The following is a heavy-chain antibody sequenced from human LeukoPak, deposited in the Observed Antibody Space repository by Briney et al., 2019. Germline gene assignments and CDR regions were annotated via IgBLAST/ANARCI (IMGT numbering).Heavy chain of an antibody. CDR3: ASRDGYNLYDY. J-gene: IGHJ4*02. D-gene: IGHD5-24*01. CDR2: INHSGST. CDR1: GGSFSGYY. Sequence: PSETLSLTCAVYGGSFSGYYWSWNRQPPGKGLEWIGEINHSGSTNYNPSLKSRVTISVDTSKNQFSLKLSSVTAADTAVYYCASRDGYNLYDYWGQGTLVTVSS. V-gene: IGHV4-34*01.